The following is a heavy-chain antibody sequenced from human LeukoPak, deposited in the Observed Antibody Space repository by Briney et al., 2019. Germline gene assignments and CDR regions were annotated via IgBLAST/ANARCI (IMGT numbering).Heavy chain of an antibody. D-gene: IGHD6-13*01. CDR1: GFTFDDYA. V-gene: IGHV3-43*02. CDR3: AKEESSSWYPY. Sequence: PGGSLRLSCAASGFTFDDYAMHWVRQAPGKGLEWVSLISGDGGSTYYADSVKGRFTISRDNSKNSLCLQMNSLRTEDTALYNCAKEESSSWYPYWGQGTLVTVSS. CDR2: ISGDGGST. J-gene: IGHJ4*02.